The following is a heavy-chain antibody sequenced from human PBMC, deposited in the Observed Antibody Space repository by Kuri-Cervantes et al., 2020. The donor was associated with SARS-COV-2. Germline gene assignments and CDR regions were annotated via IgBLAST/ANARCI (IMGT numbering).Heavy chain of an antibody. Sequence: ESLKISCVVSGGSISSNWWTWVRHPPGKGLEWIGEIYHSGSTNYSPSLGGRATISLDKSKNQFSLNVYSVTAADTAVYYCARRGAVAGTVPFFDYWGQGTLVTVSS. CDR1: GGSISSNW. D-gene: IGHD6-19*01. CDR2: IYHSGST. V-gene: IGHV4/OR15-8*01. J-gene: IGHJ4*02. CDR3: ARRGAVAGTVPFFDY.